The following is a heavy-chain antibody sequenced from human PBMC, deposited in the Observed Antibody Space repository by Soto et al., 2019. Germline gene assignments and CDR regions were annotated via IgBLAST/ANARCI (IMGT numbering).Heavy chain of an antibody. CDR1: GFTFSGSA. D-gene: IGHD4-17*01. J-gene: IGHJ4*02. CDR3: TATTVTMGFDY. V-gene: IGHV3-73*01. CDR2: IRSKANNYAT. Sequence: EVQLVESGGGLVQPGGSLKLSCAASGFTFSGSAIHWVRQASGKGLEWVGRIRSKANNYATEYAASVKGRFTISREDSKDTAYLQMSSLQTDDTAVYYCTATTVTMGFDYWGQGTLVTVSS.